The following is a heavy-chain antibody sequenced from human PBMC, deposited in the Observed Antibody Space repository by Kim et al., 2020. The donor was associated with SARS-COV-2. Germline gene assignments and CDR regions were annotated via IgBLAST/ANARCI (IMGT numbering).Heavy chain of an antibody. J-gene: IGHJ5*02. V-gene: IGHV1-46*01. CDR2: INPSGGST. D-gene: IGHD6-6*01. CDR1: GYTFTSYY. CDR3: ARGVQQLDWFDP. Sequence: ASVKVSCKASGYTFTSYYMHWVRQAPGQGLEWMGIINPSGGSTSYAQKFQSRVTMTRDMSTSTVYMELSSLRSEDTAVYYCARGVQQLDWFDPWGQGTLVTVSS.